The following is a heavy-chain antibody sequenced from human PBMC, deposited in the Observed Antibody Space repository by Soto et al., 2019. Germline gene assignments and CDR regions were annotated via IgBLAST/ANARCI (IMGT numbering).Heavy chain of an antibody. CDR1: GGAFTSYG. V-gene: IGHV1-69*01. CDR3: ARVHFDVLTRYYRGWFDP. D-gene: IGHD3-9*01. CDR2: IIPLFGSG. Sequence: QVQLVQSGAEVKKPGSSVKVSCKASGGAFTSYGITWVRQAPGQGLEWMGGIIPLFGSGSYAQKFQGRLTITADESTSTAYMDLSSLRSEDTAVYYCARVHFDVLTRYYRGWFDPWGQGTLVTVSS. J-gene: IGHJ5*02.